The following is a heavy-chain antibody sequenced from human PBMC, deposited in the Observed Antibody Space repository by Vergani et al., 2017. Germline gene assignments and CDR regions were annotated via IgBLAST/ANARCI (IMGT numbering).Heavy chain of an antibody. CDR1: GFSLNTSGVG. CDR2: IYWDDDK. Sequence: QITLKESGPTLVKPTQTLTLTCTFSGFSLNTSGVGVGWIRQPPGKALEWLALIYWDDDKRYSPSLKSRLTITKDTSKNQVVLTMTNMDPVDTATYYCAHRRAYYYGSGSYYEFDYWGQGTLVTVSS. D-gene: IGHD3-10*01. J-gene: IGHJ4*02. CDR3: AHRRAYYYGSGSYYEFDY. V-gene: IGHV2-5*02.